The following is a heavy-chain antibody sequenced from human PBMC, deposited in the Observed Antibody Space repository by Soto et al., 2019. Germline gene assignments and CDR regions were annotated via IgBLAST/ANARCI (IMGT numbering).Heavy chain of an antibody. CDR1: GFTFSSYG. Sequence: GGSLRLSCAASGFTFSSYGMHWVRQAPGKGLEWVAVISYDGSNKYYADSVKGRFTISRDNSKNTLYLQMNSLRAEDTAVYYCAKPLSDDSSGYSIIYWGQGTMVTVSS. D-gene: IGHD3-22*01. V-gene: IGHV3-30*18. CDR2: ISYDGSNK. CDR3: AKPLSDDSSGYSIIY. J-gene: IGHJ4*02.